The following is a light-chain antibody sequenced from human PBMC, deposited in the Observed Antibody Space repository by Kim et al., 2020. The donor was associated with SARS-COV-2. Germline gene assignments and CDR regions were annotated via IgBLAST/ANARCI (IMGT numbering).Light chain of an antibody. J-gene: IGLJ2*01. CDR1: TGAVTSGFY. CDR3: LLYYGGALV. CDR2: LTN. Sequence: GGTVTLTCASSTGAVTSGFYPNWFQQKPGQAPRPLIYLTNKRHSWTPARFSGSLLEGKAALTLSGVQPEDEAEYFCLLYYGGALVFGGGTQLTVL. V-gene: IGLV7-43*01.